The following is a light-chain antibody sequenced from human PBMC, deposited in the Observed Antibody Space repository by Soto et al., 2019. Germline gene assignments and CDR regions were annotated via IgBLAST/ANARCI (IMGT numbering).Light chain of an antibody. CDR1: KRISTS. J-gene: IGKJ1*01. CDR2: GAS. CDR3: QHYNNWPAWT. V-gene: IGKV3D-15*01. Sequence: EIVMTQSPATLSVSPGESATLSCRASKRISTSLAWYQHKRXQAPRLLLYGASTRANGIPARFSGSGSETELTLTITSLQSEDFALYYCQHYNNWPAWTFGQGTKVDIK.